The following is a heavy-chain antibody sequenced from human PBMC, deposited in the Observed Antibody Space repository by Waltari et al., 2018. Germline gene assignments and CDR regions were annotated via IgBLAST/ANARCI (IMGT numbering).Heavy chain of an antibody. D-gene: IGHD2-15*01. Sequence: EVQLVESGGGLVQPGRSLRLSCAASGFTFDDYAMHWVRQAPGKGLEWVSGISWNSGSIGYADSVKGRFPIPRDTAKTSLFLQMNSLRPRDRPWYYGAKGGGKNCSGGSCYSLDYWGQGTLVTVSS. CDR2: ISWNSGSI. CDR3: AKGGGKNCSGGSCYSLDY. CDR1: GFTFDDYA. J-gene: IGHJ4*02. V-gene: IGHV3-9*01.